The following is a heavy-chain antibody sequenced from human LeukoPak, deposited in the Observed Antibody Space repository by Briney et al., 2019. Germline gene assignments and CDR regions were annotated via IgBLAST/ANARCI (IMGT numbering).Heavy chain of an antibody. CDR1: GFTFSSYG. D-gene: IGHD3-22*01. V-gene: IGHV3-33*01. CDR3: AREGSAYYYDSSGYYFDY. J-gene: IGHJ4*02. Sequence: GGSLRLSCAASGFTFSSYGMHWVRQAPGKGLEWVAVIWYDGSNKYYADSVKGRFTISRDNSKNTLYLQMNSLGAEDTAVYYCAREGSAYYYDSSGYYFDYWGQGTLVTVSS. CDR2: IWYDGSNK.